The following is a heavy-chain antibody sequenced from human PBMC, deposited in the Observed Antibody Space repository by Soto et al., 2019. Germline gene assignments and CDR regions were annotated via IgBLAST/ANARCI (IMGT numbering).Heavy chain of an antibody. V-gene: IGHV1-2*04. D-gene: IGHD6-19*01. CDR1: GYTFTGYY. CDR2: INPNSGGT. J-gene: IGHJ6*02. CDR3: ARSIAVARYGGEGYYYYYGMDV. Sequence: GASVKVSCKASGYTFTGYYMHWVRQAPGQGLEWMGWINPNSGGTNYAQKFQGWVTMTRDTSISTAYMELSRLRSDDTAVYYCARSIAVARYGGEGYYYYYGMDVWGQGTTVTV.